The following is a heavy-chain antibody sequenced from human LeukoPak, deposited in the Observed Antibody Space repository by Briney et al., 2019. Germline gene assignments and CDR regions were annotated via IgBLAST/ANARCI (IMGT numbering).Heavy chain of an antibody. V-gene: IGHV2-70*04. CDR2: IEWDDDK. CDR1: GFSLSTSGMR. Sequence: VSGPTLVNPTQTLTLTCTFSGFSLSTSGMRVSWIRQPPGKALEWLARIEWDDDKYYSTSLKTRLTISKDTSKNQVVLTMTNMDPVDTATYYCARIPRLGTYFPDWGQGTLVTVSS. CDR3: ARIPRLGTYFPD. J-gene: IGHJ1*01. D-gene: IGHD1-1*01.